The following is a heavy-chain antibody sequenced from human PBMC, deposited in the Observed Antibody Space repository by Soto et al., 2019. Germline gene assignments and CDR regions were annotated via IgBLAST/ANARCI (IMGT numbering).Heavy chain of an antibody. J-gene: IGHJ4*02. Sequence: QVQLVQSGAEVRKPGASARVSCKASGYTFDAFDIHWVRQATGQGLELMGWMNPYTGETAYTQTFRGRVSMTRDTSVSTAYMELTSLTSEDSAIYFCVRQAGGASTPGDDYWGQGTLVTVSS. D-gene: IGHD2-15*01. CDR3: VRQAGGASTPGDDY. CDR2: MNPYTGET. CDR1: GYTFDAFD. V-gene: IGHV1-8*01.